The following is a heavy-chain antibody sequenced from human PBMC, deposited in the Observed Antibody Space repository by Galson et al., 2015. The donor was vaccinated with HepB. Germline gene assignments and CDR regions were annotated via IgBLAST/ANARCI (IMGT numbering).Heavy chain of an antibody. CDR2: INHSGST. V-gene: IGHV4-34*01. Sequence: ETLSLTCAVYGGSLSGYYWSWIRQPPGKGLEWIGEINHSGSTNYNPSLKSRVTISVDTSKNQFSLKLTSVTAADTAVYYCARAEYCGSSSCYLDYWGQGTPVTVSS. D-gene: IGHD2-2*01. J-gene: IGHJ4*02. CDR1: GGSLSGYY. CDR3: ARAEYCGSSSCYLDY.